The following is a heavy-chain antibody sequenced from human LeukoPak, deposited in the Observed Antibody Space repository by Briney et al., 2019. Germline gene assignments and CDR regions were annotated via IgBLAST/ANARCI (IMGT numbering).Heavy chain of an antibody. Sequence: GVSLRLSCAASGFTFSQFGMHWVRQAPGKGLEGVAIIWYDGSEKFYGDSVKGRFTISRDNSKNTLYLQMNSLRAEDTAVYYCARDRGTTSSAGYYFDYWGQGTLVTVSS. CDR3: ARDRGTTSSAGYYFDY. V-gene: IGHV3-33*01. CDR2: IWYDGSEK. D-gene: IGHD6-6*01. CDR1: GFTFSQFG. J-gene: IGHJ4*02.